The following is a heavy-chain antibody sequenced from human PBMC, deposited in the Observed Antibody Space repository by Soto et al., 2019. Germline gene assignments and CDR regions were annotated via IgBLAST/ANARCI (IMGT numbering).Heavy chain of an antibody. J-gene: IGHJ3*02. Sequence: ELVEAGGGLVQPGRSLRLACAASGFIFDDYAMHWVRQAPGKGLEWVSGITWNSDTIYYADSVKGRFTISRDNAKNSLYLQMNSLSAEDTAWYYCAKVVPWGGEPPTHAFDICGQGTMVTVSS. CDR2: ITWNSDTI. D-gene: IGHD2-21*01. V-gene: IGHV3-9*01. CDR1: GFIFDDYA. CDR3: AKVVPWGGEPPTHAFDI.